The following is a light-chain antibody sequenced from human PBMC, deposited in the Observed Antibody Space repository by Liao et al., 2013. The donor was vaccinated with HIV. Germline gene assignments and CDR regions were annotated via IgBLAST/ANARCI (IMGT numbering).Light chain of an antibody. CDR2: EDT. CDR3: QVWDTSTSFV. V-gene: IGLV3-1*01. Sequence: SYELTQPPSVSVSPGQTASITCSGDKVGDKYVSWYQQRPGQSPQVVIYEDTKRPSGIPERFSGSNSGNTATLSISGTQAMDEADYYCQVWDTSTSFVFGTGTKVTVL. J-gene: IGLJ1*01. CDR1: KVGDKY.